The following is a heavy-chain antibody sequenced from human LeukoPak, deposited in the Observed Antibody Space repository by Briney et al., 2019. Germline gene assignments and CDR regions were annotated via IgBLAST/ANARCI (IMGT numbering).Heavy chain of an antibody. CDR2: INHSGST. CDR3: ARGPRGFRGGHYMDV. Sequence: SETLSLTCAVYGGSFSGYYWSWIRQPPGKGLEWIGEINHSGSTNYNPTLKGRVTISVDTSKNQFSLKLSSVTAADTAVYYCARGPRGFRGGHYMDVWGKGTTVTVSS. CDR1: GGSFSGYY. V-gene: IGHV4-34*01. J-gene: IGHJ6*03. D-gene: IGHD3-10*01.